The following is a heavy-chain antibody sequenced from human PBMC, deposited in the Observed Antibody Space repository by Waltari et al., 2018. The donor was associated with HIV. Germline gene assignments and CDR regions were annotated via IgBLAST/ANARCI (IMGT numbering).Heavy chain of an antibody. CDR3: ARDTSFWSSPDLDAFDI. V-gene: IGHV3-21*01. Sequence: EVQLVESGGGLVKPGGSMRLPCAAFGFPFLPYRIHWVRQAPGKGLEWVSSISSSSSYIYYADSVKGRFTISRDNAKNSLYLQMNSLRAEDTAVYYCARDTSFWSSPDLDAFDIWGQGTMVTVSS. J-gene: IGHJ3*02. CDR1: GFPFLPYR. CDR2: ISSSSSYI. D-gene: IGHD3-3*01.